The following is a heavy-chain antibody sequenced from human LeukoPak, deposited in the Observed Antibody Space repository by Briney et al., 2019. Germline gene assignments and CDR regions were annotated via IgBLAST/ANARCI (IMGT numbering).Heavy chain of an antibody. D-gene: IGHD5-18*01. CDR2: ISYDGSNK. CDR3: ATPLARGYSYGRFDY. V-gene: IGHV3-30*03. Sequence: PGGSLRLSCAASGFTFSSYGMHWVRQAPGKGLEWVAVISYDGSNKYYADSVKGRFTISRDNSKNTLYLQMNSLRAEDTAVYYCATPLARGYSYGRFDYWGRGTLVTVSS. J-gene: IGHJ4*02. CDR1: GFTFSSYG.